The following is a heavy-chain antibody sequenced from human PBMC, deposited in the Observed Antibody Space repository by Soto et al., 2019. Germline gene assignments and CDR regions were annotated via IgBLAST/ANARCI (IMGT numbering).Heavy chain of an antibody. J-gene: IGHJ6*02. Sequence: QVQLVQSGAEVKKPGSSVKVSCKASGGTFSSYAISWVRQAPGQGLEWMGGIIPIFGTANYAQKFQGRVTITADESTSTDYLELSSLRSEDTAVYYCARGHSSLNYYYYYGMDVWGQGTTVTVSS. CDR2: IIPIFGTA. D-gene: IGHD6-13*01. CDR3: ARGHSSLNYYYYYGMDV. V-gene: IGHV1-69*01. CDR1: GGTFSSYA.